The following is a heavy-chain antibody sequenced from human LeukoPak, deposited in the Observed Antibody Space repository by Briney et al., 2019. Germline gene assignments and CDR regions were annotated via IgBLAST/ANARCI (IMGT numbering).Heavy chain of an antibody. CDR2: INHSGST. CDR3: ARRGSIFEDSEWRTAFDL. CDR1: GGSFSGYY. J-gene: IGHJ3*01. D-gene: IGHD3-9*01. Sequence: SETLSLTCTVYGGSFSGYYWSWIRQPPGKGLEWIGEINHSGSTNYNPSLKSRVTISVDTSKNQFSLKLSSVTAADTAVYYCARRGSIFEDSEWRTAFDLWGQGTMVIVSS. V-gene: IGHV4-34*01.